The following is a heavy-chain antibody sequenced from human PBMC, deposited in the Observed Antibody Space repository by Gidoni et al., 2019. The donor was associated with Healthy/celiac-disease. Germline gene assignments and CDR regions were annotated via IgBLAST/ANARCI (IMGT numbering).Heavy chain of an antibody. D-gene: IGHD3-10*01. Sequence: QVTLRESGPALVKPTQTLTLTCTFSGFSLSTSGMCVSWIRQPPGKALEWLALIDWDDDKYYSTSLKTRLTISKDTSKNQVVLTMTNMDPVDTATYYCARIPHYYGSGSYYIPDYWGQGTLVTVLL. J-gene: IGHJ4*02. V-gene: IGHV2-70*01. CDR1: GFSLSTSGMC. CDR2: IDWDDDK. CDR3: ARIPHYYGSGSYYIPDY.